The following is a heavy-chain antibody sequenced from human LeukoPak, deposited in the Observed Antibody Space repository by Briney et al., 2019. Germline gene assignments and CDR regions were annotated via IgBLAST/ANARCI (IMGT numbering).Heavy chain of an antibody. CDR1: GFTFSSYG. CDR2: ISYDGSNK. CDR3: AKDLNNYYDSSGPIDY. V-gene: IGHV3-30*18. J-gene: IGHJ4*02. Sequence: GGSLGLSCAASGFTFSSYGMHWVRQAPGKGLEWVAVISYDGSNKYYADSVKGRFTISRDNSKNTLYLQMNSLRAEDTAVYYCAKDLNNYYDSSGPIDYWGQGTLVTVSS. D-gene: IGHD3-22*01.